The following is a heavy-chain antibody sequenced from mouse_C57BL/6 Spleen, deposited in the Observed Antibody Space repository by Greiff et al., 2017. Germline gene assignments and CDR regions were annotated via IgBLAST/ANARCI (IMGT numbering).Heavy chain of an antibody. CDR3: ARRLLLGAMDY. J-gene: IGHJ4*01. CDR2: INPNNGGT. CDR1: GYTFTDYY. D-gene: IGHD1-1*01. V-gene: IGHV1-26*01. Sequence: EVQLQQSGPELVKPGASVKISCKASGYTFTDYYMNWVKQSHGKSLEWIGDINPNNGGTSYNQKFKGKATLTVDKSSSTAYMELRSLTSEDSAVYYCARRLLLGAMDYWGQGTSVTVSS.